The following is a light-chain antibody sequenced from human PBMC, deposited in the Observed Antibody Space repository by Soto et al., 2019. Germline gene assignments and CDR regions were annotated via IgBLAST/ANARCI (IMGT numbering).Light chain of an antibody. V-gene: IGKV1-39*01. J-gene: IGKJ3*01. CDR1: QSISIY. CDR2: AAS. Sequence: DIQITHSPSSLSASVGDRVTITCRASQSISIYLNWYHQKPGKAPKLLLSAASSLQSGVPSRFSGSGSGTDFTLTISSLQPEDFATYYCQQSHTTPFTFGPGTKVDIK. CDR3: QQSHTTPFT.